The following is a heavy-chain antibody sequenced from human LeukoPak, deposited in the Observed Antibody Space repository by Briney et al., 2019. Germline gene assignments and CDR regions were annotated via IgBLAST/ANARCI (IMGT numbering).Heavy chain of an antibody. D-gene: IGHD5-18*01. Sequence: ASVKVSCKASGYTFTSYDINWVRQATGQGLEWMGWMNPNSGNTGYAQKLQGRVTMTRNTSISTAYMELSSLRSEDTAVYYCARGWRGYSVWKSYYYYMDVWGKGTTVTVSS. CDR1: GYTFTSYD. V-gene: IGHV1-8*01. CDR3: ARGWRGYSVWKSYYYYMDV. J-gene: IGHJ6*03. CDR2: MNPNSGNT.